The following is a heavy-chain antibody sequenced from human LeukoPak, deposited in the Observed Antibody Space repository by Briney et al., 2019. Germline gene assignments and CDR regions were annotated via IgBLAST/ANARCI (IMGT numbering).Heavy chain of an antibody. J-gene: IGHJ3*02. V-gene: IGHV4-31*03. CDR1: GVSISSGGYY. CDR2: IYYSGST. CDR3: ARGTPVGMIVVPNAFDI. D-gene: IGHD3-22*01. Sequence: SETLSLTCTVSGVSISSGGYYWSWIRQHPGKGLEWIGYIYYSGSTYYNPSLKSRVTISVDTSKNQFSLKLSSVTAADTAVYYCARGTPVGMIVVPNAFDIWGQGTMVTVSS.